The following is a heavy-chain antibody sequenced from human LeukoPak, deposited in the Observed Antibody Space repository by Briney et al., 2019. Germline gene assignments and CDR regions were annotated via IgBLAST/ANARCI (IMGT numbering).Heavy chain of an antibody. CDR3: ARDRGYSADY. CDR1: GFTFSSHW. J-gene: IGHJ4*02. Sequence: GGSLRLSCAASGFTFSSHWMHCVRQARGKGLVWISLIKSDGSSTTYADSVKGRFTISRDNAKNTMYLQMNSLRDDDTAVYYCARDRGYSADYWGQGTLVTVSS. D-gene: IGHD1-26*01. CDR2: IKSDGSST. V-gene: IGHV3-74*01.